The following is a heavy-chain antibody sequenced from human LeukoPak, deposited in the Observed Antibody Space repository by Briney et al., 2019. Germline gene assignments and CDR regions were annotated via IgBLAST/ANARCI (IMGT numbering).Heavy chain of an antibody. Sequence: GGSLRLSCAASGFTFSSYWMNWVRQAPGKGLVWVLRIASDGSSTTYADSVKGRFSISRDNAKNTLYLQMNSLRVEDTAVYYCARGRPHGNDYWGQGTLVTVSS. CDR1: GFTFSSYW. D-gene: IGHD4-23*01. V-gene: IGHV3-74*01. CDR2: IASDGSST. CDR3: ARGRPHGNDY. J-gene: IGHJ4*02.